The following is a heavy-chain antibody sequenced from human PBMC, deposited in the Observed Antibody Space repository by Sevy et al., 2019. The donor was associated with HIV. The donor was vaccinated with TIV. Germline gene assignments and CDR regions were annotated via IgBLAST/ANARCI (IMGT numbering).Heavy chain of an antibody. Sequence: GGSLRLSCAASGFSFSSYATSWVRQAPGKGLEWVSAISGSGGSTYYADSVKGRFTISRDNSKNTLYLQMNSLRAEDTAVYYCAKGSYSPTGYFDYWGQGTLVTVSS. J-gene: IGHJ4*02. CDR1: GFSFSSYA. D-gene: IGHD1-26*01. CDR3: AKGSYSPTGYFDY. V-gene: IGHV3-23*01. CDR2: ISGSGGST.